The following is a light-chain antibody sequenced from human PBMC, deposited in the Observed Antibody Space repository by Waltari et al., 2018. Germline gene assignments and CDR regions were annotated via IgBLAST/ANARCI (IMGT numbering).Light chain of an antibody. J-gene: IGKJ5*01. CDR2: GAS. V-gene: IGKV3-15*01. CDR1: QSVSSS. Sequence: EMVMTQSPATLSLSPGERATLSCRASQSVSSSLAWYQQKPGQAPRLLIHGASTRATGIPARFSGSGSGIEFTLTISSLQSEDFAVYYCQQYNNWPITFGQGTRLEIK. CDR3: QQYNNWPIT.